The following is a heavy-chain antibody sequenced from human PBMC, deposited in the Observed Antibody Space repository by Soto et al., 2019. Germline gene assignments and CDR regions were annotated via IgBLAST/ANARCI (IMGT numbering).Heavy chain of an antibody. CDR3: AKPPYPGYCYGYFAY. D-gene: IGHD2-2*03. V-gene: IGHV3-23*01. CDR2: ISSSRGKT. CDR1: GFIFSNYA. J-gene: IGHJ4*02. Sequence: EVQLLESGGGLVQPGGSLRLSCAASGFIFSNYAMSWVRQAPGKGLEWVSGISSSRGKTYYADSVKGRFTVSRDNSNNTLYLQMNSLRAEDTAIYYCAKPPYPGYCYGYFAYWGQGTLVTVSS.